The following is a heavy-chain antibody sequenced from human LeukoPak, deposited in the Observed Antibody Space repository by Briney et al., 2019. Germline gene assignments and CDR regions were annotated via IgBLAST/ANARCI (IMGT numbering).Heavy chain of an antibody. CDR1: GFTVSSNY. CDR2: IYSGGST. Sequence: GGSLRLSCAASGFTVSSNYMSWVRQAPGKGLEWVSIIYSGGSTFYADSVKGRFTISRDNSKNTLYLQMNSLRAEDTAVYYCAKSGYNRFDYWGQGTLVTVSS. J-gene: IGHJ4*02. CDR3: AKSGYNRFDY. D-gene: IGHD5-24*01. V-gene: IGHV3-53*01.